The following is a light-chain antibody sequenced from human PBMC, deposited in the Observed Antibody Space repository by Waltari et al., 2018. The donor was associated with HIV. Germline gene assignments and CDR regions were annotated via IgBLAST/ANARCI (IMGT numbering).Light chain of an antibody. Sequence: TQSPVSWSVTLGQPASISCASNENLVYRDGYTYLNWFRQRPGQSPRRLIYSVSNLDPGVADRFRGSGSGMNFTLTISRVEAEDVGVFYCMQGTHWPPSFGRGTRLDIK. CDR3: MQGTHWPPS. CDR2: SVS. J-gene: IGKJ2*03. CDR1: ENLVYRDGYTY. V-gene: IGKV2-30*01.